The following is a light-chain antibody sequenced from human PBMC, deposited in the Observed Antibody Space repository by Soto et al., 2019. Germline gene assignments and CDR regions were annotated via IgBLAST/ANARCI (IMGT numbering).Light chain of an antibody. CDR3: QQYNSWPRT. V-gene: IGKV3-15*01. CDR2: GAS. J-gene: IGKJ1*01. Sequence: EIVMTQSPPTLSVSPGERATISCRASQGISTNLAWYHQKPGQAPRLLMYGASTRATNIPARFSGRGSGTEFTLTISSLQSEDFAVYYCQQYNSWPRTFGQGTKVEIK. CDR1: QGISTN.